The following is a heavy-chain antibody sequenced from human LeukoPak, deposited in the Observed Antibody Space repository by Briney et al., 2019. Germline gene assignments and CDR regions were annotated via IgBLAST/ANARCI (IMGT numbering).Heavy chain of an antibody. CDR3: ARALGYCSGGSCTRGYNWFDP. D-gene: IGHD2-15*01. CDR2: IYYGGST. V-gene: IGHV4-39*01. Sequence: PSETLSLTCTVSGGSISSSDYYWGWIRQPPGKGLEWIGSIYYGGSTYYNPSLKSRVTISVDTSMNQFSLKLSFVTTADTAVYYCARALGYCSGGSCTRGYNWFDPWGQGTLVTVLS. J-gene: IGHJ5*02. CDR1: GGSISSSDYY.